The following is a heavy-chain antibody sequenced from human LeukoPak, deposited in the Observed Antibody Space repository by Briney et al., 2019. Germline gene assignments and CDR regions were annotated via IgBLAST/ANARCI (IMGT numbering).Heavy chain of an antibody. V-gene: IGHV4-59*01. CDR1: GDSISTYY. Sequence: SETLSLTCTVSGDSISTYYWNWIRQPPGKGLEWIGYIYYSGSTTYNPSLKSRVTISVDTSKNHFSLKLSSVTAADTAVYYCARDGGVSGYNPLEYWGQGTLVTVSS. J-gene: IGHJ4*02. CDR3: ARDGGVSGYNPLEY. CDR2: IYYSGST. D-gene: IGHD5-12*01.